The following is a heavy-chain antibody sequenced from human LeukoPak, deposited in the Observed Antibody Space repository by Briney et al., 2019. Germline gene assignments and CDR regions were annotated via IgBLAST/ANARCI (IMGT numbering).Heavy chain of an antibody. V-gene: IGHV1-69*01. J-gene: IGHJ3*02. CDR2: IIPIFGRA. D-gene: IGHD3-22*01. CDR1: GGTFRSYV. Sequence: ASVKVSCKASGGTFRSYVITWVRQAPGQGLEWMGGIIPIFGRADYAQKFQGRVMITADGSTSTAYMELSSLRSEDTAVYYCALYYYDSSGYYSNDAFDIWGQGTMVTVSS. CDR3: ALYYYDSSGYYSNDAFDI.